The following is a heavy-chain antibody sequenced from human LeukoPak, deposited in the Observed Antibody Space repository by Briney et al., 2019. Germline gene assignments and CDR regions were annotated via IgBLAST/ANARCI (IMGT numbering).Heavy chain of an antibody. Sequence: ASVKVSCKASGYSFTGYYIHWVRQAPGRGLEWMGWINPNSGNTNYAQKFQGRVTMTRDTSISTAYMELSRLRSDDTAVYYCARAGVWDYSDSSGYHNGAFDIWGQGTMVTVSS. CDR3: ARAGVWDYSDSSGYHNGAFDI. CDR2: INPNSGNT. V-gene: IGHV1-2*02. J-gene: IGHJ3*02. D-gene: IGHD3-22*01. CDR1: GYSFTGYY.